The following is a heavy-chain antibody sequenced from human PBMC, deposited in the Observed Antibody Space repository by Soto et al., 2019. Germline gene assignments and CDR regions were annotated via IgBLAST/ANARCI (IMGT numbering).Heavy chain of an antibody. Sequence: QVQLVQSGAEVKKPGSLVKVSCKASGDTFSRNSISWVRQAPGPGLEWMGGIFPVLGTATYAQKFQGRVFISAAESTSTAYMELTSLTYEDSAVYYCAVGPSAAAWYSHGMDVWGQGTTVTGSS. V-gene: IGHV1-69*11. CDR1: GDTFSRNS. CDR2: IFPVLGTA. J-gene: IGHJ6*02. D-gene: IGHD2-2*01. CDR3: AVGPSAAAWYSHGMDV.